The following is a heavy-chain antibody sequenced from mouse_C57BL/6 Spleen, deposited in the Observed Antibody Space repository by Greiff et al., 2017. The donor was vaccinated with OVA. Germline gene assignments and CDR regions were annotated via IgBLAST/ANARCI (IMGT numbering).Heavy chain of an antibody. J-gene: IGHJ1*03. Sequence: VQLQQSGPELVKPGASVKISCKASGYTFTDYYMNWVKQSHGKSLEWIGDINPNNGGTSYNQKFKGKATLTVDKSSSTAYMELRSLTSEDSAVYYCEVIYYYGSSRYWYFDVWGTGTTVTVSS. CDR3: EVIYYYGSSRYWYFDV. D-gene: IGHD1-1*01. CDR1: GYTFTDYY. V-gene: IGHV1-26*01. CDR2: INPNNGGT.